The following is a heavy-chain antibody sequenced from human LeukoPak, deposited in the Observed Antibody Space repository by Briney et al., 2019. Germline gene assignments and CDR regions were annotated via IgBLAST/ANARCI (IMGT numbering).Heavy chain of an antibody. V-gene: IGHV4-39*01. Sequence: PSETLSLTCTVSGGSISSSSYYWGWIRQPPGKGLEWIGSLYYSGHTCYNPSLKSRVTISIDTSKNQFSLRLTSVTAADTAVYYCASQYCSSSSCYAGEHDYWGQGTLVTVSS. CDR2: LYYSGHT. CDR1: GGSISSSSYY. CDR3: ASQYCSSSSCYAGEHDY. D-gene: IGHD2-2*01. J-gene: IGHJ4*02.